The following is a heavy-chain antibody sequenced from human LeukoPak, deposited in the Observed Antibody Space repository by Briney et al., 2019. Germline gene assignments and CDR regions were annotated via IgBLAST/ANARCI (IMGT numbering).Heavy chain of an antibody. D-gene: IGHD2-15*01. J-gene: IGHJ4*02. V-gene: IGHV3-23*01. CDR2: ISSSGGST. CDR1: GFTLSSYA. Sequence: GGSLRLSCAASGFTLSSYAMSWVRQAPGKGLQWVSGISSSGGSTYYVDSVKGRFTISTDNSKNTLYLQMNSLKTEDTAVYSCTTESPYCSGGSCYSNFDYWGQGTLVTVSS. CDR3: TTESPYCSGGSCYSNFDY.